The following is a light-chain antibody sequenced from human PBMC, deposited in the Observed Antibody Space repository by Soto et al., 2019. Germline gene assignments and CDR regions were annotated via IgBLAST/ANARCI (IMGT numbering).Light chain of an antibody. J-gene: IGKJ1*01. Sequence: EIVLTLSLGTLSLSTGERATLSCRASQSVSSSYLAWYQQKPGQAPRLLIYGASSRATGIPDRFSGSGSGTDFTLTISRLEPEDFAVYYCQQYGSSPWTFGQGTKVDI. V-gene: IGKV3-20*01. CDR2: GAS. CDR1: QSVSSSY. CDR3: QQYGSSPWT.